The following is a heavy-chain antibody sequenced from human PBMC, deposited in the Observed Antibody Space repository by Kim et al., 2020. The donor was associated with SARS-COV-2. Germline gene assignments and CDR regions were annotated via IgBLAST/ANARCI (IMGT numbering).Heavy chain of an antibody. D-gene: IGHD1-26*01. Sequence: IYAQKFQGRVTMTEDTSTDTAYMELSSLRSEDTAVYYCATVAVGATWGFDYWGQGTLVTVSS. CDR3: ATVAVGATWGFDY. J-gene: IGHJ4*02. V-gene: IGHV1-24*01.